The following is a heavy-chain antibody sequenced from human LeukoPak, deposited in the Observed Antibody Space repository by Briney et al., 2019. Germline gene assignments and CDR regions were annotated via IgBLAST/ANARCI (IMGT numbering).Heavy chain of an antibody. V-gene: IGHV4-59*11. CDR3: AKFEPGWWFDP. D-gene: IGHD1-14*01. J-gene: IGHJ5*02. Sequence: SETLSLTCTVSGGSISSHYWSWIRQPPGKGMEWIGYMHDSGSTNHNPSLKSRVTMSVDTSKNQFSLKLTSVTAADTAVYYCAKFEPGWWFDPWGQGTLVTVSS. CDR1: GGSISSHY. CDR2: MHDSGST.